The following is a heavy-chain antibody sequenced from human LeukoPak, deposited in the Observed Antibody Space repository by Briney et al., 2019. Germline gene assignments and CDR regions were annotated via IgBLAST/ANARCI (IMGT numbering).Heavy chain of an antibody. CDR3: ARHIVGGNFDS. CDR1: GGAITSDY. D-gene: IGHD1-26*01. V-gene: IGHV4-59*08. CDR2: VFHTGVT. Sequence: PSETLSLTCTVSGGAITSDYWSWIRQSPERRLEWIGYVFHTGVTNYNPSLRGRVIISLAASKTQFSLTLTSVTAADTALYYCARHIVGGNFDSWGPGKFVTVSS. J-gene: IGHJ4*02.